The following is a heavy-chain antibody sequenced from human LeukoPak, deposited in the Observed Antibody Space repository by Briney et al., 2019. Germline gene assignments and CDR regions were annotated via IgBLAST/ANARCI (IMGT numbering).Heavy chain of an antibody. V-gene: IGHV3-7*04. CDR1: GFTFSSYW. CDR2: IKQDGNEK. Sequence: GGSLRLCCAVSGFTFSSYWMSWVRQAPGKGLEWVANIKQDGNEKYYVDSVKGRFTISRDNAKNSLYLQMNSLRAEDTAVYYCAGGLAYYYGSGTFAFDIWGQGTMVTVSS. D-gene: IGHD3-10*01. CDR3: AGGLAYYYGSGTFAFDI. J-gene: IGHJ3*02.